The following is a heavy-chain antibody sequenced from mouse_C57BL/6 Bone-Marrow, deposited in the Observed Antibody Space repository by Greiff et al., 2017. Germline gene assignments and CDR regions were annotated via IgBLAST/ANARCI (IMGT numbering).Heavy chain of an antibody. CDR3: ARCKFTTVVATDYAMDY. Sequence: VQLQQPGAELVKPGASVKLSCKASGYTFTSYWMHWVKQRPGRGLEWIGRIDPNSGGTKYNEKFKSQATLTVDKPSSTAYMQLSRLTSEDSAVYYCARCKFTTVVATDYAMDYWGQGTSVTVSS. CDR2: IDPNSGGT. V-gene: IGHV1-72*01. D-gene: IGHD1-1*01. J-gene: IGHJ4*01. CDR1: GYTFTSYW.